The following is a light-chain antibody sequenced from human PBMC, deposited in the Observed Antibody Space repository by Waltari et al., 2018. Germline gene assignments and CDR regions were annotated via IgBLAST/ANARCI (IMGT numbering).Light chain of an antibody. J-gene: IGLJ2*01. CDR1: SGHSSYI. V-gene: IGLV4-60*03. CDR2: LESSGTY. CDR3: ETWDSNSQV. Sequence: QPVLTQSSSASASLGSSVKLTCTLSSGHSSYIIAWHQQQPGQAPRYLMKLESSGTYNKGSGVPDRFSGSSSVADRYLSISTLQSDDEAEYFCETWDSNSQVFRGGTKLTVL.